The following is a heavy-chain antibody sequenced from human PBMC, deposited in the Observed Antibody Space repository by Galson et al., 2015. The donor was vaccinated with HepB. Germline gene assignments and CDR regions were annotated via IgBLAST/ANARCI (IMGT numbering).Heavy chain of an antibody. V-gene: IGHV3-7*03. CDR1: GFTLSNYW. Sequence: LRLSCAASGFTLSNYWMTWVRQAPGKGLEWVAIIKPDGSEKSYVDSVKGRFTISRDDAQNSLYLQMDSLRVEDTAVYYCARDLVRVVASWGQGTLVTVSS. D-gene: IGHD2-15*01. CDR2: IKPDGSEK. J-gene: IGHJ5*02. CDR3: ARDLVRVVAS.